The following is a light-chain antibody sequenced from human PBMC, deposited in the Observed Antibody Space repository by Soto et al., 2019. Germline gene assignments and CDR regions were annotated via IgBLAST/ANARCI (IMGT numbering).Light chain of an antibody. CDR2: EVS. CDR1: SSDIGAYNY. CDR3: SSYTTTSTLV. V-gene: IGLV2-14*03. J-gene: IGLJ2*01. Sequence: QSALTQPASVSGSPGQTITISCTGTSSDIGAYNYVSWYQQHPGQAPKLLISEVSNRPSGVSHRFFGSKSGNTASLTISGLQAEDEADYHCSSYTTTSTLVFGGGTKVTVL.